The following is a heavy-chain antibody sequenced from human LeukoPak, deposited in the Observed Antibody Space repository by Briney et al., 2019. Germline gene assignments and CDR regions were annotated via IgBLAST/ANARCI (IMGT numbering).Heavy chain of an antibody. J-gene: IGHJ5*02. V-gene: IGHV1-2*02. Sequence: ASVKVSCKASGYTFTGYYMHWVRQAPGQGLEWMGWINPNSGGTNYAQKFQGRVTMTRDTFISTAYMELSRLRSDDTAVYYCARGPFPGSTENNWFDPWGQGTPVTVSS. CDR1: GYTFTGYY. D-gene: IGHD3-3*02. CDR3: ARGPFPGSTENNWFDP. CDR2: INPNSGGT.